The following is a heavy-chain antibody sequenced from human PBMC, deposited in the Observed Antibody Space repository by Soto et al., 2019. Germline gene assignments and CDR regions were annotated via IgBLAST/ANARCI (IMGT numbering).Heavy chain of an antibody. CDR3: ARGLILWYGELSRRGDQYSYMDV. CDR1: GGSFSGYY. Sequence: QVQLQQWGAGLLKPSETLSLTCAVYGGSFSGYYWSWIRQPPGKGLEWSGEINDSGSTNYNPSLKSLVTISVDPSKNQFSLTLSSVTAADTAVYYWARGLILWYGELSRRGDQYSYMDVWGKGNTVTVSS. V-gene: IGHV4-34*01. D-gene: IGHD3-10*01. CDR2: INDSGST. J-gene: IGHJ6*03.